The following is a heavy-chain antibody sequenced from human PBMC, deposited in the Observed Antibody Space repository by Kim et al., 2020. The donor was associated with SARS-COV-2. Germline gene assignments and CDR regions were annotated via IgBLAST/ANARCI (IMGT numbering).Heavy chain of an antibody. CDR1: GGSISSGSYY. D-gene: IGHD6-25*01. Sequence: SETLSLTCTVSGGSISSGSYYWSWIRQPAGKGLEWIGRIYTSGSTNYNPSLKSRVTISVDTSKNQFSLKLSSVTAADTAVYYCARSGSGYGGWFDPWGQGTPVTASP. V-gene: IGHV4-61*02. J-gene: IGHJ5*02. CDR3: ARSGSGYGGWFDP. CDR2: IYTSGST.